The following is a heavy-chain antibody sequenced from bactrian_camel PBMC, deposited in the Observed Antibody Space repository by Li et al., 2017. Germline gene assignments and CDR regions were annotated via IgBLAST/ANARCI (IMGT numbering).Heavy chain of an antibody. V-gene: IGHV3S54*01. CDR3: AEGRGSRGEHCYSLNY. D-gene: IGHD6*01. J-gene: IGHJ4*01. Sequence: HVQLVESGGGSVQAGGSLRVSCAAAEFTESINCMGWYRQAPGKEREGVAARYTGDGGPVTSIYYADSVKGRFTISQDSARNTVYLQMNNLQPEDTATYYCAEGRGSRGEHCYSLNYWGQGTQVTVS. CDR1: EFTESINC. CDR2: RYTGDGGPVT.